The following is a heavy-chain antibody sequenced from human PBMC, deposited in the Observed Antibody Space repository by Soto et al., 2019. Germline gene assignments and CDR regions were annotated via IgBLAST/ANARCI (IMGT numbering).Heavy chain of an antibody. J-gene: IGHJ2*01. CDR1: GGSFSGYY. V-gene: IGHV4-34*01. CDR2: INHSGST. CDR3: ARAPVVWGSYRLSGYFDL. D-gene: IGHD3-16*02. Sequence: QVQLQQWGAGLLKPSETLSLTCAVYGGSFSGYYWSWLRQPPGKGLEWIGEINHSGSTTYNPSLKSRVTLSVDTSKHQLSLKLSSVTAADTAVYYCARAPVVWGSYRLSGYFDLWGRGTLVTVSS.